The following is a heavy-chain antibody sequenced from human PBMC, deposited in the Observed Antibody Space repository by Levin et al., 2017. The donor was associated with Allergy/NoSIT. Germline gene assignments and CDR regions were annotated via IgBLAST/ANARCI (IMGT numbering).Heavy chain of an antibody. CDR1: GYTFTSYD. Sequence: GESLKISCKASGYTFTSYDINWVRQATGQGLEWMGWMNPNSGNTGYAQKFQGRVTMTRNTSISTAYMELSSLRSEDTAVYYCARGTEWLPLDPWGQGTLVTVSS. CDR2: MNPNSGNT. J-gene: IGHJ5*02. D-gene: IGHD5-12*01. V-gene: IGHV1-8*01. CDR3: ARGTEWLPLDP.